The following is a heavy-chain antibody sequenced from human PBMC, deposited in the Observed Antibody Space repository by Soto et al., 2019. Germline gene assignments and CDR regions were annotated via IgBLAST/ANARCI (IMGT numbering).Heavy chain of an antibody. CDR1: GGTFSSHT. CDR2: IIPILGIA. V-gene: IGHV1-69*08. Sequence: QVQLVQSGAEVKKPGSSVKVPCKASGGTFSSHTISWVRQAPGQGLEWMGRIIPILGIANYAQKFQGRVTITADKSTSTAYMELSSLRSEDTAVYYCARDVGMTTVTPGWFDPWGQGTLVTVSS. D-gene: IGHD4-17*01. J-gene: IGHJ5*02. CDR3: ARDVGMTTVTPGWFDP.